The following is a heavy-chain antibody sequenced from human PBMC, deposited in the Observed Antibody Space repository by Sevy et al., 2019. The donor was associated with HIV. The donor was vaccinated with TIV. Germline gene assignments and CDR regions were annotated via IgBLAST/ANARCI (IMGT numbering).Heavy chain of an antibody. Sequence: GGSLRLSCAASAFTFSSYWMSWVRQAPGKGLEWVTNIKQDGSEKYYVDSVKGRFTISRDNAKNSLYLQMNSLRAEDTAVYYCARVPSTSYGMDVWGQGTTVTVSS. CDR2: IKQDGSEK. CDR3: ARVPSTSYGMDV. J-gene: IGHJ6*02. D-gene: IGHD2-2*01. V-gene: IGHV3-7*01. CDR1: AFTFSSYW.